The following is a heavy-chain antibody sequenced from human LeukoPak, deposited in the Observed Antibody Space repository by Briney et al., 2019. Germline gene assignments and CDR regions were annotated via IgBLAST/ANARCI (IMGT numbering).Heavy chain of an antibody. D-gene: IGHD6-13*01. V-gene: IGHV3-30*18. CDR2: ISYDGSSK. CDR1: GFTFSSYG. CDR3: AKEFRQQTNFDY. Sequence: GRSLRLSCAASGFTFSSYGMHWVRQAPGKGLEWVAVISYDGSSKYYGDSVKGRFTISRDNSKNTLSLQVNSLRVEDTAVYYCAKEFRQQTNFDYWGQGTLVTVSS. J-gene: IGHJ4*02.